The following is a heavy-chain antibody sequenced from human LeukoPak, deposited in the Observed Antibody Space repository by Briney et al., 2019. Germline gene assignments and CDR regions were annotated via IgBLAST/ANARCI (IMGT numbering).Heavy chain of an antibody. CDR2: IYSGGST. Sequence: GWSLRLSCAASGYTVSSNYMSWVRQAPGKGLEWVSVIYSGGSTYYADFVKGRFTISRDNSKNTLYLQMNSLRAEDTAVYYCARDPLTHRDYWGQGTLVTVSS. CDR3: ARDPLTHRDY. CDR1: GYTVSSNY. V-gene: IGHV3-53*01. J-gene: IGHJ4*02. D-gene: IGHD4-23*01.